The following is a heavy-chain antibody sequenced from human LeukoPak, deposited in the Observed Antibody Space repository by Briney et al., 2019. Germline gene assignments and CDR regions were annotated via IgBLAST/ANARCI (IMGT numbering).Heavy chain of an antibody. CDR2: IIPIFGTA. CDR1: GGTFSSYA. Sequence: GSSVKVSCKASGGTFSSYAISWVRQAPGQGLEWMGRIIPIFGTANYAQKFQGRVTMTRDTSTSTVYMELCSLRSEDTAVYYCARDFSGAFDYWGQGTLVTVSS. J-gene: IGHJ4*02. V-gene: IGHV1-69*05. CDR3: ARDFSGAFDY. D-gene: IGHD4/OR15-4a*01.